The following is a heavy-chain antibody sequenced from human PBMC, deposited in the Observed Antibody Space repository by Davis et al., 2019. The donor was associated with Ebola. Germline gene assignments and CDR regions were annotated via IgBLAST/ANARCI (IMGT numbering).Heavy chain of an antibody. V-gene: IGHV3-48*01. J-gene: IGHJ4*02. CDR1: GFTFSSYS. D-gene: IGHD3-22*01. CDR3: ANYYPPIY. Sequence: GESLKISCAASGFTFSSYSMNWVRQAPGKGLEWVSYISSSSYAIYYADSVKGRFTISRDNSKNTLYLQMNSLRAEDTAVYYCANYYPPIYWGQGTLVTVSS. CDR2: ISSSSYAI.